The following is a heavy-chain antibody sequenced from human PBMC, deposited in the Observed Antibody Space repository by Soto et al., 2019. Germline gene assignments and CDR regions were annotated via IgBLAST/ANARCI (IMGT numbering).Heavy chain of an antibody. CDR1: GFTFSSYA. CDR3: AKELVNSGWTYFDY. CDR2: ISDSGGRT. V-gene: IGHV3-23*01. J-gene: IGHJ4*02. Sequence: EVQLLESGGGLVQPGGSLRLSCAASGFTFSSYAMSWVRQAPGKGLEWVSAISDSGGRTYYVDSVKGRFTISRDNSKNTLYLQMSSLRAEDTAVYFCAKELVNSGWTYFDYWGQGTLVTVSS. D-gene: IGHD6-19*01.